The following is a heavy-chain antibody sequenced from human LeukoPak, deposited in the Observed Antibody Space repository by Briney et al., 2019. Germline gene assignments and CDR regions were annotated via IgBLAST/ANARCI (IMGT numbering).Heavy chain of an antibody. J-gene: IGHJ4*02. CDR3: ARDGTTVDY. CDR2: IYYSGST. Sequence: SETLSLTCTVSAGSISNYYWSWIRQPPGKGLEWIGYIYYSGSTNYNPSLKSRATISIDTSKNQFSLKLSSVTAADTAVYYCARDGTTVDYWGQGTLVTVSS. D-gene: IGHD4-17*01. CDR1: AGSISNYY. V-gene: IGHV4-59*12.